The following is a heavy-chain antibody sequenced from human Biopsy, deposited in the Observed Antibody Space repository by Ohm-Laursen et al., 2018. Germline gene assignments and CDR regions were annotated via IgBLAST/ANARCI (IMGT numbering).Heavy chain of an antibody. Sequence: SLRLSSAASGFTFSSYAMNWVRQAPGKGLEWVSGITGSGGSTYYTDSVKGRFTISRDNSKNTLYLQMNSLRAEDTAVYYCAKSPSITMITNWFDSWGQGTLVTVSS. J-gene: IGHJ5*01. CDR2: ITGSGGST. V-gene: IGHV3-23*01. CDR1: GFTFSSYA. D-gene: IGHD3-22*01. CDR3: AKSPSITMITNWFDS.